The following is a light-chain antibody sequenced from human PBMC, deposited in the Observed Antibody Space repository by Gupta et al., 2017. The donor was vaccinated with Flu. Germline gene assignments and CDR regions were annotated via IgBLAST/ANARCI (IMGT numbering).Light chain of an antibody. V-gene: IGLV2-23*01. J-gene: IGLJ2*01. CDR2: EAY. CDR1: SSDIGGFNL. CDR3: CSYAGSSTLI. Sequence: QSPLTQPASVSGSPGQSITISCTGSSSDIGGFNLVSWYQLHPDKAPKLLIYEAYKRPSGVSNRFSGSKSGNTASLTISGLQAEDEGDYYCCSYAGSSTLIFGGGTKLTVL.